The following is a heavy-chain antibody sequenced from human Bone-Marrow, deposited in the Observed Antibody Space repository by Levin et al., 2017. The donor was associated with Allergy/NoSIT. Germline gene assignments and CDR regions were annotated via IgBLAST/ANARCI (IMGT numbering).Heavy chain of an antibody. J-gene: IGHJ3*02. CDR3: AIYGSGNDYSAFDI. V-gene: IGHV3-53*01. CDR2: IYSGGRG. D-gene: IGHD3-10*01. Sequence: GESLKISCAASGFTVSSNHMSWVRQAPGKGLEWVSLIYSGGRGYYADSVRGRFTISRDKSKNTLYLQLNSLRAEDTAVYYCAIYGSGNDYSAFDIWGQGTMVTVSS. CDR1: GFTVSSNH.